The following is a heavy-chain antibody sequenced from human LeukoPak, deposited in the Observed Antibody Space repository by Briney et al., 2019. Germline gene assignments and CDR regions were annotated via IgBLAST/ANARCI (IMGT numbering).Heavy chain of an antibody. CDR2: ISAYNGNT. V-gene: IGHV1-18*01. D-gene: IGHD3-16*01. CDR3: ARERAAFFDY. Sequence: ASVKVSCKASGYTFTSYVISWVRQAPGQGLEWMGWISAYNGNTNYSQKLQGRVTITTDTYTSTAYMELRSLRSDDTAVYYCARERAAFFDYWGQGTLVTVSS. J-gene: IGHJ4*02. CDR1: GYTFTSYV.